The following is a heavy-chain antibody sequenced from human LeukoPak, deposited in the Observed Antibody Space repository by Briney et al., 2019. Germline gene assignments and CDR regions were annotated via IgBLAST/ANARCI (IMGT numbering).Heavy chain of an antibody. J-gene: IGHJ3*02. D-gene: IGHD3-22*01. CDR2: ISGSGGST. CDR3: AKDYYDSVPDAFDI. CDR1: GFTFSSYE. V-gene: IGHV3-23*01. Sequence: GGSLRLSCAAPGFTFSSYEMNWVRQAPGKGLEWVSAISGSGGSTYYADSVKGRFTISRDNSKDTLYLQMNSLRAEDTAVYYCAKDYYDSVPDAFDIWGQGTMVTVSS.